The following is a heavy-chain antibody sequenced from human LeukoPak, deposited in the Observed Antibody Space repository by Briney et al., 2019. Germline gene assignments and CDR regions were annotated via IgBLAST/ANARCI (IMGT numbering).Heavy chain of an antibody. D-gene: IGHD3-16*02. CDR3: AREDRPPFYDYVWGSYRYDAFDI. CDR1: GYTFTSYY. CDR2: INPSGGST. V-gene: IGHV1-46*01. J-gene: IGHJ3*02. Sequence: ASVKVSCKASGYTFTSYYMHWVRQAPGQGLEWMGIINPSGGSTSYAQKFQGRVTMTRDTSTSTVYMELSSLRSEDAAVYYCAREDRPPFYDYVWGSYRYDAFDIWGQGTMVTVSS.